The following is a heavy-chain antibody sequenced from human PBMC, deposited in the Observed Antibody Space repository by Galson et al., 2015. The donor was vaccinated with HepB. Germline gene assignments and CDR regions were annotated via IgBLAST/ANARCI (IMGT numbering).Heavy chain of an antibody. CDR1: GFTFSSYA. J-gene: IGHJ4*02. CDR3: ARVVRDGGSFAIGY. V-gene: IGHV3-23*01. CDR2: ISGSGGST. D-gene: IGHD1-26*01. Sequence: SLRLSCAASGFTFSSYAMSWVRQAPGKGLEWVSAISGSGGSTYYADSVKGQFTISRDNSKNSLYLQMNSLRAEDTAVYYCARVVRDGGSFAIGYWGQGTLVTVSS.